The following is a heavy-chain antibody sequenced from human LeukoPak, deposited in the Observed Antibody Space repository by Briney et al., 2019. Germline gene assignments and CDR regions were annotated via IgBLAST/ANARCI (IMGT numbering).Heavy chain of an antibody. J-gene: IGHJ4*02. CDR2: IYSGGST. V-gene: IGHV3-53*01. D-gene: IGHD1-26*01. Sequence: GGSLRLSCVASGLTIGSRYMNWVRQAPGKGLEWVSVIYSGGSTYYADSVKGRFTISRDNSKNTLYLQMNSLRAEDTAVYYCARDMGATRDYWGQGTLVTVSS. CDR3: ARDMGATRDY. CDR1: GLTIGSRY.